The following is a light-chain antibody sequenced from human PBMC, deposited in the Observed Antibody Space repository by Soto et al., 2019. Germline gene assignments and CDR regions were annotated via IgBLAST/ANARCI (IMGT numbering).Light chain of an antibody. CDR2: DVS. CDR1: SSDVGAYNS. CDR3: SSYTSSSTLV. V-gene: IGLV2-14*01. Sequence: QSVLTQPASVSGSPGQSITISCTGTSSDVGAYNSVAWYQHNPGKAPKLMIYDVSNRPSGVSSRFSGSKSANTASLSISGPQADDEADYYCSSYTSSSTLVFGTGTKLTVL. J-gene: IGLJ1*01.